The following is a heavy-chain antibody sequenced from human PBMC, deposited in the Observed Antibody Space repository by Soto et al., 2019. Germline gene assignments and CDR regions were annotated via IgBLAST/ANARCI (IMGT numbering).Heavy chain of an antibody. CDR2: TIPVFNTA. V-gene: IGHV1-69*06. D-gene: IGHD3-10*01. CDR1: GGTLSDHG. J-gene: IGHJ3*02. CDR3: ARGVYGSGNYYTGPSAFDI. Sequence: QVQLEQSGAEVKKPGSSVKVSCKASGGTLSDHGVAWLRQVPGQGLEWMGGTIPVFNTAKYAQKLQGRVTVTADKFTNIAYMELSSLRSEDTAFYFCARGVYGSGNYYTGPSAFDIWGQGSMVIVSS.